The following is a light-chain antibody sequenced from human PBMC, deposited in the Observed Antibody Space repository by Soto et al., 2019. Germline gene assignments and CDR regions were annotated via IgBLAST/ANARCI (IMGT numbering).Light chain of an antibody. CDR2: KAS. CDR3: QQYNFYWT. Sequence: DIQMTQSPSTLSASVGDRVTITCRASQSIDSGLAWYQQKPGKAPKLLIYKASTLESGVPLRFSGSGSGTEFTLTITSLQPDDFATYYCQQYNFYWTFDQGTRVEIK. V-gene: IGKV1-5*03. J-gene: IGKJ1*01. CDR1: QSIDSG.